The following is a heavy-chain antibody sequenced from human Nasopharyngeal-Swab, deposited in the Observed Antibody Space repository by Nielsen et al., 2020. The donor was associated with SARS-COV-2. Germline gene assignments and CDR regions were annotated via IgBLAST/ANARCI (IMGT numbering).Heavy chain of an antibody. J-gene: IGHJ6*02. CDR2: INHSGST. Sequence: GSLRLSCAVYGGSFSGYYWSWIRQPPGKGLERIGEINHSGSTNYNPSLKSRVTISVDTSKNQFSLKLSSVTAADTAVYYCARENVWGQGTTVTVSS. CDR3: ARENV. V-gene: IGHV4-34*01. CDR1: GGSFSGYY.